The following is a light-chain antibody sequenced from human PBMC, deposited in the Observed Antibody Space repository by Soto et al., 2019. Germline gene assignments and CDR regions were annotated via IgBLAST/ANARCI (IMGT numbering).Light chain of an antibody. CDR3: QQYDKSPWT. V-gene: IGKV3-15*01. CDR2: GAS. CDR1: RNVGNK. J-gene: IGKJ1*01. Sequence: EIVMTQSPATLSVSPGERATLSCRASRNVGNKLAWYMQKPGQSPRLLISGASTRAADFPARFSGSGSGTEFILTISSLQSEDFAFYYCQQYDKSPWTFGQGTKVEIK.